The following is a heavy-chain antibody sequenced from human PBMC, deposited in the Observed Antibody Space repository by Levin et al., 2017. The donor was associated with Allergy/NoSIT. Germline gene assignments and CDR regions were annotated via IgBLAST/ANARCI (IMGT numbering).Heavy chain of an antibody. Sequence: PSETLSLTCTVSGGSFSTYLWSWIRQPPGKGLEWIGYGYYSGTTYYNPSLKGRVTISLDTSKKQISLILNSVTAADTAIYFCARGGSKDYVWGSYMSHFEYWGQGSLVTVSS. D-gene: IGHD3-16*01. CDR2: GYYSGTT. V-gene: IGHV4-59*13. CDR3: ARGGSKDYVWGSYMSHFEY. CDR1: GGSFSTYL. J-gene: IGHJ4*02.